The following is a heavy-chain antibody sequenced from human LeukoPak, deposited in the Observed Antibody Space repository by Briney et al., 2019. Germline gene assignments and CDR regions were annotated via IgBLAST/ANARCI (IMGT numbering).Heavy chain of an antibody. CDR2: VHLDGRT. V-gene: IGHV4-4*02. CDR3: AREGGFYRPLDY. J-gene: IGHJ4*02. D-gene: IGHD3-3*01. CDR1: GGSVINTNW. Sequence: SGTLSLTCGVSGGSVINTNWWTWVRQPPGKGLEWIGEVHLDGRTNYNPSLESRLTMSVDVSENQVSLKLTSVTAADTAVYYCAREGGFYRPLDYSGQGTLATVSS.